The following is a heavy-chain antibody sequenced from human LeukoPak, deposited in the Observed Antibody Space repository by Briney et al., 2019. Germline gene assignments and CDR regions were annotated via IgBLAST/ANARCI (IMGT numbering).Heavy chain of an antibody. CDR3: ARGGGSYYY. V-gene: IGHV4-34*01. Sequence: SETLSLTCAVYGGSFSGYYWSWIRQPPGKGLEWIGEINHSGSTNYNPSLKSRVTTSVDTSKNQFSLKLSSVTAADTAVYYCARGGGSYYYWGQGTLVTVSS. CDR2: INHSGST. D-gene: IGHD1-26*01. J-gene: IGHJ4*02. CDR1: GGSFSGYY.